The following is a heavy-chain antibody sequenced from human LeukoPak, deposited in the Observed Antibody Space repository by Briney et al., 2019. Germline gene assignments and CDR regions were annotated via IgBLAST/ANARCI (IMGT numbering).Heavy chain of an antibody. CDR3: AKDLVISGSYFHY. CDR2: IRYDGSNK. J-gene: IGHJ4*02. V-gene: IGHV3-30*02. CDR1: GFTSSSYG. D-gene: IGHD1-26*01. Sequence: GGSLRLSCAASGFTSSSYGMHWVRQAPGKGLEWVAFIRYDGSNKYYADSVKGRFTISRDNSKNTLYLQMNSLRAEDTAVYYCAKDLVISGSYFHYWGQGTLVTVSS.